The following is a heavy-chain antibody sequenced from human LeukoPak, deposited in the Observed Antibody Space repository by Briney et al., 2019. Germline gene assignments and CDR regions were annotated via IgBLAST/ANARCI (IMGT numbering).Heavy chain of an antibody. CDR1: GGSISSSSYY. CDR3: ARRGGMITFGGVIVPYYFDY. V-gene: IGHV4-39*01. J-gene: IGHJ4*01. CDR2: IYYSGDT. Sequence: SETLSLTCTVSGGSISSSSYYWGWIRQPPGKGLEWIGNIYYSGDTYYNPSLKSRVTISVDTSKNQFSLKLSSVTAADTAVYYCARRGGMITFGGVIVPYYFDYWGQGTLVTVSS. D-gene: IGHD3-16*02.